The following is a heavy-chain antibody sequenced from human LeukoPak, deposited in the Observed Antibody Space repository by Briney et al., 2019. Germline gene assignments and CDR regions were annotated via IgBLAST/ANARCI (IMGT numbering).Heavy chain of an antibody. J-gene: IGHJ4*02. V-gene: IGHV6-1*01. CDR3: SKELAWGPTNF. Sequence: SQTLSLTCAISGDSVSSNSAAWGWIRQSPSRWLGWLARRYYRSRWYNHYALSVECRITINPDTTKNHVSLQLTSVTPEDTFVYYCSKELAWGPTNFWGQGTLVTVSS. CDR1: GDSVSSNSAA. D-gene: IGHD7-27*01. CDR2: RYYRSRWYN.